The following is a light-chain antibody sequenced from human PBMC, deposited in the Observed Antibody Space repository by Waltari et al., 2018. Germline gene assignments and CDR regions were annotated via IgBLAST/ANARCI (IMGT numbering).Light chain of an antibody. CDR2: LGS. Sequence: IVMPQSPLSLPVTPREPASLSCMSSQRLLHSTGYTYLDWYLQKPGQSPQLLIYLGSNRASGVPDRFSGSGSGTDFTLKISRVEAEDVGVYYCMQALQISLTFGGGTKVEIK. CDR3: MQALQISLT. J-gene: IGKJ4*01. CDR1: QRLLHSTGYTY. V-gene: IGKV2-28*01.